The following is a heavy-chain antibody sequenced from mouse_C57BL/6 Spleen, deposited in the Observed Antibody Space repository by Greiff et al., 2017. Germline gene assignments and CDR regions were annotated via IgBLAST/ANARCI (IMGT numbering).Heavy chain of an antibody. J-gene: IGHJ4*01. V-gene: IGHV5-17*01. CDR2: ISSGSSTI. CDR1: GFTFSDYG. CDR3: ARTGPYAMDY. D-gene: IGHD4-1*01. Sequence: EVKLVESGGGLVKPGGSLKLSCAASGFTFSDYGMHWVRQAPEKGLEWVAYISSGSSTIYYADTVKGRFTISRDNAKNTLFLQMTSLRAEDTAMYYGARTGPYAMDYWGQGTSVTVSS.